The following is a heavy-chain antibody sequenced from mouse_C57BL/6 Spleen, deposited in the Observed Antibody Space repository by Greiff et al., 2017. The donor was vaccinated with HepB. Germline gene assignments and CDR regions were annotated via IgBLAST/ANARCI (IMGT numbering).Heavy chain of an antibody. J-gene: IGHJ3*01. Sequence: DVKLVESGGGLVKPGGSLKLSCAASGFTFSSYAMSWVRQTPEKRLEWVATISDGGSYTYYPDNVKGRFTISRDNAKNNLYLQMSHLKSEDTAMYYCARGEDYGSGFAYWGQGTLVTVSA. CDR2: ISDGGSYT. CDR1: GFTFSSYA. CDR3: ARGEDYGSGFAY. V-gene: IGHV5-4*03. D-gene: IGHD1-1*01.